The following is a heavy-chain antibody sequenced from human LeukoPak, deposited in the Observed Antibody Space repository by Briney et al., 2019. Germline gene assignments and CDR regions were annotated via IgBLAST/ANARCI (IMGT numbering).Heavy chain of an antibody. D-gene: IGHD3-22*01. CDR3: ARTSGRGSVDPGTSGYVDS. V-gene: IGHV4-39*01. CDR2: VYYSGNT. Sequence: PSETLSLTCTVSGGSISSSGYYWDWIRQPPGKGLEWIGSVYYSGNTYYKSALENRVTISVGTSNNRFSLKLNSVPAADTGTYYCARTSGRGSVDPGTSGYVDSWGQGSLVTVSS. CDR1: GGSISSSGYY. J-gene: IGHJ4*02.